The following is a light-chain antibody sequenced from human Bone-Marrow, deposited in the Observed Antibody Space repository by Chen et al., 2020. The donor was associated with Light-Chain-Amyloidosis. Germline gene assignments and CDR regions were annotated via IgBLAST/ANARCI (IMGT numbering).Light chain of an antibody. Sequence: DIVLTQSPATLSLSPGERATLSCRASQSVGTNLAWYQQKPGQAPRLLIYAVSDRATGIPARFRGSGSGTDFTLTISSLEPADFAVYYCQQRSNWPPSITFGQGTRLDIK. J-gene: IGKJ5*01. V-gene: IGKV3-11*01. CDR1: QSVGTN. CDR3: QQRSNWPPSIT. CDR2: AVS.